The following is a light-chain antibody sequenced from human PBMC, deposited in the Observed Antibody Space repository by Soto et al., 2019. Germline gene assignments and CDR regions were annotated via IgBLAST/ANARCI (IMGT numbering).Light chain of an antibody. J-gene: IGLJ1*01. CDR2: EVS. CDR1: SSDVGGYNF. V-gene: IGLV2-14*01. Sequence: QSVLTQPASVSGSPGQSITISCTGTSSDVGGYNFVSWYQQHPGEAPKLMIYEVSNRPSGVSSRFSGSKSGNTASLTISGPQAEDEADYYCSSYTSSSTRVFGTGTKVTVL. CDR3: SSYTSSSTRV.